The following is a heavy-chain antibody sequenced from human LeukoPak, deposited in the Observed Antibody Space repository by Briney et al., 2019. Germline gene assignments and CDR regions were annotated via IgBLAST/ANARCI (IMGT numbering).Heavy chain of an antibody. CDR1: GGSISSYY. CDR3: ASCDDSSGYSHYYYMDV. Sequence: PSETLSLTCTVSGGSISSYYWSWIRQPPGKGLEWFGYFYYSGSTNYNPSLKSRVTISVDTSKNQFSLKLSSVTAADTAVYYCASCDDSSGYSHYYYMDVWGKGTTVTVSS. CDR2: FYYSGST. V-gene: IGHV4-59*01. J-gene: IGHJ6*03. D-gene: IGHD3-22*01.